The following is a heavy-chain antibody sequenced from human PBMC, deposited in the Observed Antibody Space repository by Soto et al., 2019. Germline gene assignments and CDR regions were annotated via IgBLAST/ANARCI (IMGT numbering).Heavy chain of an antibody. J-gene: IGHJ4*02. V-gene: IGHV3-23*05. D-gene: IGHD3-10*01. CDR2: IHKTGTIT. Sequence: EGQVVESGGDLVQPGASLTISYAASGFTFSTYAMSWVRQAPGKGLEWVSGIHKTGTITFYADSVKGRFTISRDNSKNTLYLHMRSLRDGDTAVYYCVRDLNYKFFFDLWGQGTLVTVSS. CDR3: VRDLNYKFFFDL. CDR1: GFTFSTYA.